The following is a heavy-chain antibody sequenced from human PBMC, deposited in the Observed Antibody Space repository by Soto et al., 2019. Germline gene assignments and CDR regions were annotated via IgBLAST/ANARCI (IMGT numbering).Heavy chain of an antibody. CDR3: ARDYVVRSYHLNWFDP. D-gene: IGHD2-15*01. V-gene: IGHV1-69*13. J-gene: IGHJ5*02. CDR1: GGTLSSYA. CDR2: IIPIFGTA. Sequence: SVKVSCKASGGTLSSYAISWVRQAPGQGLEWMGGIIPIFGTANYAQKFQGRVTITADESTSTAYMELSSLRSEDTAVYYCARDYVVRSYHLNWFDPWGQGTLVTVSS.